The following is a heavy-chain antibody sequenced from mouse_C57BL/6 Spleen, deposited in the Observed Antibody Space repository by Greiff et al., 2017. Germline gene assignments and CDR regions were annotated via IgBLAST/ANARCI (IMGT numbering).Heavy chain of an antibody. V-gene: IGHV1-55*01. CDR3: ARGYDWVYAMDY. Sequence: QVQLQQSGAELVKPGASVKMSCKASGYTFTSYWITWVKQRPGQGLEWIGDIYPGSGSTNYNEKFKSKATLTVDTSSSTAYMQLSSLTSEDSAVYYCARGYDWVYAMDYWGQGTSVTVSS. J-gene: IGHJ4*01. CDR2: IYPGSGST. CDR1: GYTFTSYW. D-gene: IGHD2-4*01.